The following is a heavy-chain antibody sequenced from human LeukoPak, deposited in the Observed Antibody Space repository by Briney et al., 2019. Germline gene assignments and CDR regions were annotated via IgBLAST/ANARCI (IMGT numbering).Heavy chain of an antibody. D-gene: IGHD1-26*01. V-gene: IGHV4-39*01. CDR2: IHHSGTT. CDR1: GGSISSSTYY. J-gene: IGHJ4*02. CDR3: ARSEGSYWSNFDY. Sequence: SETLSLTCTVSGGSISSSTYYWGWLRQPPGKGLEWIGSIHHSGTTYYNPSLKSRVTISVDTSKNQFSLKLSSVTAADTAVYYCARSEGSYWSNFDYWGQGTLVTVSS.